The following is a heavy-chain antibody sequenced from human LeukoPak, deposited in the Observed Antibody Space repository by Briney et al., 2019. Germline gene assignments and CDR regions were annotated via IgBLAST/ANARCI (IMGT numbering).Heavy chain of an antibody. CDR1: GGSFSGYY. V-gene: IGHV4-34*01. Sequence: SETLSLTCAVYGGSFSGYYWSWIRQPPGKGLEWIGEINHSGSTNYNPSLKSRVTISVDTSKNQFSLKLSSVTAADTAVYYCASLVVVAATLTAFDIWGQGTMVTVSS. CDR3: ASLVVVAATLTAFDI. CDR2: INHSGST. D-gene: IGHD2-15*01. J-gene: IGHJ3*02.